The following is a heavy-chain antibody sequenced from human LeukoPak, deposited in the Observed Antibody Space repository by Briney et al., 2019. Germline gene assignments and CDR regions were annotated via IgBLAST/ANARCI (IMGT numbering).Heavy chain of an antibody. CDR2: IYYSGST. J-gene: IGHJ6*02. CDR1: GGSMSSYY. CDR3: ARVVYYGVDV. V-gene: IGHV4-59*01. Sequence: SETLSLTCTVSGGSMSSYYWSWIRQPPGKGLEWIGYIYYSGSTNSNPSLKSRVTISVDTSKNQFSLNLSSVTAADTAVYYCARVVYYGVDVWGQGTTVTASS.